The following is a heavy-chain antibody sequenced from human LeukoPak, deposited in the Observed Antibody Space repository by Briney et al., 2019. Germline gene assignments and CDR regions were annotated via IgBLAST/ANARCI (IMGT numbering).Heavy chain of an antibody. CDR2: INHSGST. D-gene: IGHD1-7*01. J-gene: IGHJ5*02. CDR1: GGSFSGYY. Sequence: MPSETLSLTCAVYGGSFSGYYWSWIRQPPGKRLEWIGEINHSGSTNYNPSLKSRVTISVDTSKNQFSLKLSSVTAADTAVYYCARDGAPKLELLRWFDPWGQGTLVTVSS. CDR3: ARDGAPKLELLRWFDP. V-gene: IGHV4-34*01.